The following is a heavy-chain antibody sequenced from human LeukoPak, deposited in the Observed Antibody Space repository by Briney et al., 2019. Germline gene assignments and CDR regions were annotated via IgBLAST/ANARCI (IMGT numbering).Heavy chain of an antibody. J-gene: IGHJ4*02. D-gene: IGHD3-22*01. CDR2: INPNSGGT. V-gene: IGHV1-2*02. CDR1: GYTFTGYY. CDR3: ARSRYYDSSGYYYGY. Sequence: ASVKVSCKASGYTFTGYYMHWVRQAPGQGLEWMGWINPNSGGTNYAQKFQGRVTMTRDTSISTPYMELSRLRSDDTAVYYCARSRYYDSSGYYYGYWGQGTLVTVSS.